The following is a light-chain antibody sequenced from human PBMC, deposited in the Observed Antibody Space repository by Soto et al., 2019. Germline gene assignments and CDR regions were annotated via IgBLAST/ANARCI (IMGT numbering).Light chain of an antibody. J-gene: IGKJ1*01. CDR1: QNINKY. Sequence: DIQMTQSPSSLSASVGDRVTITCRTSQNINKYLSWYQQKPGKAPKLLIYATSTLQSGVPSRFSGSGSGTDFTLTISTLQPEYFATYYCLQTYSTPRTFGQGTKVDI. CDR2: ATS. CDR3: LQTYSTPRT. V-gene: IGKV1-39*01.